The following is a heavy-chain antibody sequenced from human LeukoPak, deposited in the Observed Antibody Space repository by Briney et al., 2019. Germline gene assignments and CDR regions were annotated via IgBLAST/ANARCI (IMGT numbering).Heavy chain of an antibody. CDR1: GGSISSSSYY. CDR3: ARGHLRGVILINWFDP. CDR2: IYYSGST. D-gene: IGHD3-10*01. Sequence: PSETLSLTCTVSGGSISSSSYYWGWIRQPPGKGLEWIGSIYYSGSTYYNPSLKSRVTISVDTSKNQFSLKLSSVTAADTAVYYCARGHLRGVILINWFDPWGQGTLVTVSS. J-gene: IGHJ5*02. V-gene: IGHV4-39*07.